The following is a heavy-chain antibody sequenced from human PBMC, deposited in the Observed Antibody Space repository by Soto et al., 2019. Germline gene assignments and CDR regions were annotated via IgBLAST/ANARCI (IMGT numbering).Heavy chain of an antibody. J-gene: IGHJ5*02. Sequence: EVQLLESGGGLVQPGGSLRLSCAASGFTFSSYAMSWVRQAPGKGLEWVSAISGSGGSTYYADSVKGRFTISRDNSKNTLYLQMNSLRAEDTAVYYCAKDYRRGVVPAAPGGWFDPWGQGTLVTVSS. CDR1: GFTFSSYA. CDR2: ISGSGGST. D-gene: IGHD2-2*01. CDR3: AKDYRRGVVPAAPGGWFDP. V-gene: IGHV3-23*01.